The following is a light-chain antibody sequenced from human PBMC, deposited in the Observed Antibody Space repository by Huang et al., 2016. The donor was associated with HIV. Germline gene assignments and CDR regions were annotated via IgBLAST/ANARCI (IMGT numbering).Light chain of an antibody. CDR2: GAS. CDR1: QTIITY. J-gene: IGKJ2*01. CDR3: QQSFNTPPYT. Sequence: DIQMTQSPSSLSASVGDRVTITCRASQTIITYLNWYQQKPGQAPKLLIYGASSLHSGVQSRFRGSGSGTDFTLTISSLQPDDFATYYCQQSFNTPPYTFGQGTKLEIK. V-gene: IGKV1-39*01.